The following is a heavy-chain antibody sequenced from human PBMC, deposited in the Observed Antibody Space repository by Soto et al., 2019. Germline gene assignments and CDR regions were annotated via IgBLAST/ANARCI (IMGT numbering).Heavy chain of an antibody. CDR3: VRYCSTTLCNGVATRTFDY. CDR1: RFTFSTYE. Sequence: GGSLRLSCAASRFTFSTYEMHWVRQAPGKGLEWVSYISSSGNTVYYADSVRGRFTISRDNTRDSLYLQMNSLRDEDTALYYCVRYCSTTLCNGVATRTFDYWGQGTLVTVSS. J-gene: IGHJ4*02. D-gene: IGHD2-2*01. V-gene: IGHV3-48*03. CDR2: ISSSGNTV.